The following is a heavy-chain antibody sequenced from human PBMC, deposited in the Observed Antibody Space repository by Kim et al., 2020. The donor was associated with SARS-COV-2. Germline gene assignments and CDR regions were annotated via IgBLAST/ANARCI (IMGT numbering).Heavy chain of an antibody. CDR2: IRSKAYGGTT. CDR1: GFTFGDYA. D-gene: IGHD3-3*01. CDR3: TRGGSADFWSGYPIAGGYYYGMDV. V-gene: IGHV3-49*03. J-gene: IGHJ6*02. Sequence: GGSLRLSCTASGFTFGDYAMSWFRQAPGKGLEWVGFIRSKAYGGTTEYAASVKGRFTISRDDSKSIAYLQMNSLKTEDTAVYYCTRGGSADFWSGYPIAGGYYYGMDVWGQGTTVTVSS.